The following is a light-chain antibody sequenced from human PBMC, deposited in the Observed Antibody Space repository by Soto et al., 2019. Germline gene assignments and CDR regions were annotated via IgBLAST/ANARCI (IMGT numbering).Light chain of an antibody. CDR3: AAWDDSRSVV. CDR2: SND. V-gene: IGLV1-47*02. Sequence: QSVLTQPPSASGTPGQRVTISCSGSSSNIRSNYVYWYQQLPGTAPKLLIFSNDQRPSGVPDRFSGSKSGPSASLAISGLRSEDEADYYCAAWDDSRSVVFGGGTQLTVL. J-gene: IGLJ2*01. CDR1: SSNIRSNY.